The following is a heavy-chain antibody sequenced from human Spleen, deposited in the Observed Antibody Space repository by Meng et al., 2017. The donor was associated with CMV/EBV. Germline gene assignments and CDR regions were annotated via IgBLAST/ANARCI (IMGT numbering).Heavy chain of an antibody. CDR1: DYSINSRYF. CDR3: ARVVPNYYVMDV. CDR2: IYHSGST. V-gene: IGHV4-38-2*02. J-gene: IGHJ6*02. Sequence: GSLRLSCTVSDYSINSRYFWGWIRQPPGKGLEWIGNIYHSGSTFTNPSLKGRGTISLDTSKNQISLRLTSVTAADTAVYYCARVVPNYYVMDVWGQGTTVTVSS. D-gene: IGHD3-10*01.